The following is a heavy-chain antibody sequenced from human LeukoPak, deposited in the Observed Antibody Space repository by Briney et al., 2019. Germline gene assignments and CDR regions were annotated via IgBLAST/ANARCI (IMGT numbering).Heavy chain of an antibody. CDR2: ISDRGCRT. CDR3: AKDSSSGRITIFGVIITYFDY. CDR1: GFAFSNYS. D-gene: IGHD3-3*01. V-gene: IGHV3-23*01. J-gene: IGHJ4*02. Sequence: GGSLRLSCAASGFAFSNYSMNWVRQAPGKGLEWVSAISDRGCRTYYEDSVKVQFTIFRANAKNMVYLQMNSLRAEDKAVYYCAKDSSSGRITIFGVIITYFDYWGQGTLVTVSS.